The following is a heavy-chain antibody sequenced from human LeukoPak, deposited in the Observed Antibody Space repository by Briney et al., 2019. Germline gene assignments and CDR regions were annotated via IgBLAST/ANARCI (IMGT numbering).Heavy chain of an antibody. CDR1: GGSLSSHY. Sequence: WETLSLTCSVSGGSLSSHYWSWIRQPPGKGLELIGHIHDTGSTFYNPSLRGRVTISLDTSNNQFSSKLTSMTAADTAVYYCARFSSGCSTSSCYLTYWGQGTLVTVS. J-gene: IGHJ4*02. CDR2: IHDTGST. CDR3: ARFSSGCSTSSCYLTY. V-gene: IGHV4-59*11. D-gene: IGHD2-2*01.